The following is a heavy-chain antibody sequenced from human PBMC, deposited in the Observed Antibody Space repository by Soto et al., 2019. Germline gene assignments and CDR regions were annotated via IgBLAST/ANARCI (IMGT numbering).Heavy chain of an antibody. Sequence: PSETLSLTCAVSGGSISSSNWWSWVRQPPGKGLEWIGEIYHSGSTNYNPSLKSRVTISVDKSKNQFSLKLSSVTAADTAVYYCARDRVIAVAGTGNYYYGMDVWGQGTTVTVSS. CDR2: IYHSGST. CDR1: GGSISSSNW. V-gene: IGHV4-4*02. J-gene: IGHJ6*02. D-gene: IGHD6-19*01. CDR3: ARDRVIAVAGTGNYYYGMDV.